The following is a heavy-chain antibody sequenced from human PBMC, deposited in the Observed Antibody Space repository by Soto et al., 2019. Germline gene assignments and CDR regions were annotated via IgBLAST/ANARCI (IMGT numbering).Heavy chain of an antibody. D-gene: IGHD3-10*01. CDR3: ARAPHYYGSGSKLYNWFDP. Sequence: GESLKISCKGSGYTFTTYWIGWVRQMPGKGLEWMAIIYPGDSDTRYRPSLKRRVTISVDTSKNQFSLKLSSVTAADTAVYYCARAPHYYGSGSKLYNWFDPWGQGTLVTVSS. V-gene: IGHV5-51*01. J-gene: IGHJ5*02. CDR2: IYPGDSDT. CDR1: GYTFTTYW.